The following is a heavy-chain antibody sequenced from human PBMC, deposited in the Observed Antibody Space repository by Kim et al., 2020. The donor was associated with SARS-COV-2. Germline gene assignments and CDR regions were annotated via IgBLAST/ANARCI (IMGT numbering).Heavy chain of an antibody. Sequence: GGSLRLSCAASGFTVSRYAMSWVSQAPGKGLEWVLAITNNNGKTYYADSVRGRVTISSDESKNTVYLQMNSLRAEDTALYYCAKDHPSGGWPALEYWGQG. D-gene: IGHD2-15*01. CDR1: GFTVSRYA. V-gene: IGHV3-23*01. CDR3: AKDHPSGGWPALEY. J-gene: IGHJ4*02. CDR2: ITNNNGKT.